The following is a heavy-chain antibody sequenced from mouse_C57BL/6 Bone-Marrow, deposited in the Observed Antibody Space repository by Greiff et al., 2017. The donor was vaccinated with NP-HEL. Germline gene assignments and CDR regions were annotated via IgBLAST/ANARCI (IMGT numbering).Heavy chain of an antibody. J-gene: IGHJ4*01. D-gene: IGHD2-4*01. CDR3: ASTSMSTTRRVRYAMDY. V-gene: IGHV1-55*01. Sequence: QVQLQQPGAELVKPGASVKMSCKASGYTFTSYWITWVKQRPGQGLEWIGDIYPGSGSTNYNEKFKSKATLTVDTSSSTAYMQLSSLTSEDSAVYYCASTSMSTTRRVRYAMDYWGQGTSVTVSS. CDR2: IYPGSGST. CDR1: GYTFTSYW.